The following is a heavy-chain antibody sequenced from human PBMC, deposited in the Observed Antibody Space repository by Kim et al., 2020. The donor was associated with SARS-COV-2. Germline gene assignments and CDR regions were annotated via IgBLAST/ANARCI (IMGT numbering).Heavy chain of an antibody. CDR2: IYYSGST. CDR3: ARAVDTAMVGIRFDY. Sequence: SETLSLTCTVSGGSIRSGGYYWSWIRQHPGKGLEWIGYIYYSGSTYYNPSLKSRVTISVDTSKNQFSLKLSSVTAADTAVYYCARAVDTAMVGIRFDYWGQGTLVTVSS. CDR1: GGSIRSGGYY. J-gene: IGHJ4*02. V-gene: IGHV4-31*03. D-gene: IGHD5-18*01.